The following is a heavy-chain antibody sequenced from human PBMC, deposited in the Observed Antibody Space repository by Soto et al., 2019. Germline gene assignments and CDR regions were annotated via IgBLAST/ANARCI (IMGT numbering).Heavy chain of an antibody. CDR2: IYHSGST. CDR1: GGSISSGGYS. Sequence: QLQLQESGSGLVKPSQTLSLTCAVSGGSISSGGYSWSWIRQPPGKGLEWIGYIYHSGSTYYNPXLKSRVTISVXXPXNXXSLKLSSVTPADTAVYYCARARGSSGYYPQYYFDYWGQGTLVTVSS. CDR3: ARARGSSGYYPQYYFDY. J-gene: IGHJ4*02. V-gene: IGHV4-30-2*01. D-gene: IGHD3-22*01.